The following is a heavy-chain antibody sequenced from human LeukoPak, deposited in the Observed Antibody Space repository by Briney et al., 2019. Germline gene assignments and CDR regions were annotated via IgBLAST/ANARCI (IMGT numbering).Heavy chain of an antibody. D-gene: IGHD3-16*01. CDR3: ARVPRDYVWGSRYDY. Sequence: GGSLRLSCAASGFTFSSYWMSWVRQAPGKGLEWVADMKQDGSEKYYVDSVKGRFTISRDNAKNSLYLQMNSLRAKDTAVYYCARVPRDYVWGSRYDYWGQGTLVTVSS. CDR1: GFTFSSYW. CDR2: MKQDGSEK. V-gene: IGHV3-7*01. J-gene: IGHJ4*02.